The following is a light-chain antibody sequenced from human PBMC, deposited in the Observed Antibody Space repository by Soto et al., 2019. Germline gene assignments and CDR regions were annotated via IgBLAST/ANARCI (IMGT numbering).Light chain of an antibody. CDR2: DVS. CDR1: QSISSNF. J-gene: IGKJ1*01. V-gene: IGKV3-15*01. CDR3: QQYNSWPQT. Sequence: EIVFSQSPGTLSLSPGEGATLSCRASQSISSNFLAWYQQRPGQAPRLLIYDVSTGTTGIPARFSGRRSGTEFTLTISSLQSEDFGVYYCQQYNSWPQTFGQGTKVDIK.